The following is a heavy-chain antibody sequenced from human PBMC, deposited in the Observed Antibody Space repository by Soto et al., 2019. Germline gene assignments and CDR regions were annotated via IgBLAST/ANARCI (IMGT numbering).Heavy chain of an antibody. V-gene: IGHV4-39*07. CDR3: ARDSRTGCSSTDCYMS. CDR2: VYYSGGA. D-gene: IGHD2-2*01. J-gene: IGHJ5*02. CDR1: GVSIHNSHSF. Sequence: PSETLSLTSTVSGVSIHNSHSFWGWIRQPPGKGLEFIGTVYYSGGAHYNSSLKSRVTISVDKSNNQFSLNLMSVTAADTATYYCARDSRTGCSSTDCYMSWGRGILVTVSS.